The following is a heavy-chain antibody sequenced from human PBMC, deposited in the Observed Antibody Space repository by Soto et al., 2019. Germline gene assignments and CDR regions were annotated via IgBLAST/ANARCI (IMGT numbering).Heavy chain of an antibody. CDR2: IWHDGRNK. V-gene: IGHV3-33*01. Sequence: QVQLVESGGGVVQPGRSLRLSCAASGFIFSSYGMHWVRQAPGKGLEWVAVIWHDGRNKYYADSVKGRFTISRDNSKNTLYLQMNSLRAEDTAVYYCARAYYDFWSGYYSPVGYWGQGTLVTVSS. CDR1: GFIFSSYG. J-gene: IGHJ4*02. CDR3: ARAYYDFWSGYYSPVGY. D-gene: IGHD3-3*01.